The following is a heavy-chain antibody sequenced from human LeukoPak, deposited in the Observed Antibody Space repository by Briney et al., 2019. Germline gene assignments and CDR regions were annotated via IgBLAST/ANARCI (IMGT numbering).Heavy chain of an antibody. CDR1: GGSISSSSYY. D-gene: IGHD4-17*01. J-gene: IGHJ5*02. CDR2: IYYSGST. Sequence: PSETLSLTCTVSGGSISSSSYYWGWIRQPPGKGLEWIGSIYYSGSTNYNPSLKSRVTISVDTSKNQFSLKLSSVTAADAAVYYCARDAHYGDYLANWFDPWGQGTLVTVSS. V-gene: IGHV4-39*07. CDR3: ARDAHYGDYLANWFDP.